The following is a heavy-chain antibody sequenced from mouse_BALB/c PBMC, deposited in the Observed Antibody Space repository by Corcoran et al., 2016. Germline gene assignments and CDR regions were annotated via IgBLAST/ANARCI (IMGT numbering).Heavy chain of an antibody. CDR2: IGPYNGGT. V-gene: IGHV1S135*01. CDR1: GYAFTSYN. J-gene: IGHJ1*01. D-gene: IGHD2-2*01. CDR3: ARFYSGYDWNFDV. Sequence: EIQLQQSGPELVKTGASLEVSSKAAGYAFTSYNMYWVKQSLGKSIEWIGYIGPYNGGTSYNQKFKGKAKLTVDKSSSTAYMHLNSLTSEDSAVYYCARFYSGYDWNFDVWGAGTTVTVSA.